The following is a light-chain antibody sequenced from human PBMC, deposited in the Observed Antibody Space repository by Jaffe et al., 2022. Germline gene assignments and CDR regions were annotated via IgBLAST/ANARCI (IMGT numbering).Light chain of an antibody. CDR1: QDIRNA. CDR2: DAS. Sequence: AIQLTQSPSSLSASVGDRVTFTCRASQDIRNALVWYQQTPGKPPKLLIYDASSLRSGVPSRFSGSGSGTDFSLTISSLQPEDFATYYCQQFKSYPLITFGAGTKVEIK. CDR3: QQFKSYPLIT. V-gene: IGKV1-13*02. J-gene: IGKJ4*01.